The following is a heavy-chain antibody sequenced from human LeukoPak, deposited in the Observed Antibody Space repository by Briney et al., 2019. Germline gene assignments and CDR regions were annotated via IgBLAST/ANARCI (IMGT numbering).Heavy chain of an antibody. CDR2: INPDGTTT. Sequence: GGSLTLSCVGSGFTYSNYWMHWVRQAPGKGPVWVSRINPDGTTTDYADSVKGRFTISRGNAKNLLYLQMNGLRADDTGVYYCPKDLSWNTADRWGQGALVTVSS. V-gene: IGHV3-74*01. D-gene: IGHD1/OR15-1a*01. J-gene: IGHJ5*02. CDR1: GFTYSNYW. CDR3: PKDLSWNTADR.